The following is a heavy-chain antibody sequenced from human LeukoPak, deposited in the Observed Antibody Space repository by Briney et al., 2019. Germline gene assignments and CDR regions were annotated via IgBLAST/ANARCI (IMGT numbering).Heavy chain of an antibody. V-gene: IGHV3-53*01. CDR3: ARDSAVAGTAAADYYYGMDV. D-gene: IGHD6-19*01. CDR2: IYSGGST. CDR1: GFTVSSNY. J-gene: IGHJ6*02. Sequence: PGGSLRLSCAASGFTVSSNYMSWVRQAPGKGLEWVSVIYSGGSTYYADSVKGRFTISRDNSKNTLYLQMNSLRAEDTAVYYCARDSAVAGTAAADYYYGMDVWGQGTTVTVSS.